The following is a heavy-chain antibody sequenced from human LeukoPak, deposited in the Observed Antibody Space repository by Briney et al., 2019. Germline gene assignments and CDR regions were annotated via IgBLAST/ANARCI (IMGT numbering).Heavy chain of an antibody. Sequence: PGGSLRLSCAASGFTFSSYSMNWVHQAPGKGLEWVSYISSSGTTIYYADSVKGRFTISRDNAKNSLYLQMNSLRDEDTAVYYCARVWGLAVAGGEIEYWGQGTLVTVSS. CDR3: ARVWGLAVAGGEIEY. V-gene: IGHV3-48*02. J-gene: IGHJ4*02. CDR2: ISSSGTTI. D-gene: IGHD6-13*01. CDR1: GFTFSSYS.